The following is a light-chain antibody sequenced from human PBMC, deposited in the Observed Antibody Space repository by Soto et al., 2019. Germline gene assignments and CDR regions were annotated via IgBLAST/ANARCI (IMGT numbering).Light chain of an antibody. V-gene: IGKV1-39*01. J-gene: IGKJ1*01. CDR3: QQSYSTPRT. CDR2: VAS. CDR1: QSISNY. Sequence: DIQMNQSPSSLSASVGDRVTITCRASQSISNYLKWYQQKPGKAPKLQMFVASSLRSGGPSSFSGSQSGTDFTLTISSLQPEDFATHYCQQSYSTPRTFGQGTKVEIK.